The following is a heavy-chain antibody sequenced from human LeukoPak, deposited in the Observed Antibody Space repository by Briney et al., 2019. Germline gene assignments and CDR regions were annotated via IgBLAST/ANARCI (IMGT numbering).Heavy chain of an antibody. D-gene: IGHD6-19*01. CDR1: GFTSTTYA. CDR2: ISGSGDTK. CDR3: AKSRGRAVASAFDY. Sequence: GGSLRLSCAASGFTSTTYAMTWVRQAPGKGLEWVSSISGSGDTKNYADSVKGRFTISRDNSKITLFLQMNRLRAEDTAIYYRAKSRGRAVASAFDYWGRGTLVTVSS. J-gene: IGHJ4*02. V-gene: IGHV3-23*01.